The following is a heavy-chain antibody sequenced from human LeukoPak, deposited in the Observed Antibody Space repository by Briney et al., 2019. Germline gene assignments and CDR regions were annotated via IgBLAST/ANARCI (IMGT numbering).Heavy chain of an antibody. D-gene: IGHD3-16*02. CDR1: GGSISSYY. Sequence: PSETLSLTCAVSGGSISSYYWSWIRQSPGKGLEWIGYIYYSGSTYYNPSLESRVTMSLDTSKNQFSLKLSSVTAADTAVYYCARDENGYVWGSFRAWGQGTLVTVSS. V-gene: IGHV4-59*12. CDR2: IYYSGST. J-gene: IGHJ5*02. CDR3: ARDENGYVWGSFRA.